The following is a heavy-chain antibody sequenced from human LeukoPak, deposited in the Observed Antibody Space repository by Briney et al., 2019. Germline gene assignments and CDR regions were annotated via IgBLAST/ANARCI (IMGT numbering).Heavy chain of an antibody. J-gene: IGHJ6*02. D-gene: IGHD2-8*01. CDR2: IIPIFGTA. Sequence: SVKVSCKASGGTFSSYAISWMRQAPGQGLEWMGGIIPIFGTANYAQKFQGRVTITADESTSTAHMELSSLRSEDTAVYYCARDKGRYCTNGVCYNYYYGMDVWGQGTTVIVSS. CDR3: ARDKGRYCTNGVCYNYYYGMDV. V-gene: IGHV1-69*13. CDR1: GGTFSSYA.